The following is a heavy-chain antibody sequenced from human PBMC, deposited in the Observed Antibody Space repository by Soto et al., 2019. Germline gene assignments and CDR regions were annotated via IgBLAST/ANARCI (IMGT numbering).Heavy chain of an antibody. D-gene: IGHD3-10*01. V-gene: IGHV3-48*02. CDR2: ISGGSKTI. CDR1: GFSFSTHS. CDR3: TRDGRREFDIDF. Sequence: EVQLVESGGGLVQPGGSLRLSCAASGFSFSTHSMNWVRQAPGKGLEWISYISGGSKTIYSAGSVNGRFTISRDYANNGRYQRMNSMIDEDAAVYYCTRDGRREFDIDFWGQGTTVTVSS. J-gene: IGHJ6*02.